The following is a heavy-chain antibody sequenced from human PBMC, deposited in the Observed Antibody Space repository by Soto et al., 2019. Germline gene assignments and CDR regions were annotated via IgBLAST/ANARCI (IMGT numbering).Heavy chain of an antibody. CDR3: ARAQGWGWYFDL. CDR2: IYYSGST. CDR1: GGSISSGDYY. D-gene: IGHD1-26*01. Sequence: LCGGSISSGDYYWSWIRQPPGKGLEWIGYIYYSGSTYYNPSLKSRVTISVDTSKNQFSLKLSSVTAADTAVYYCARAQGWGWYFDLWGRGTLVTVSS. V-gene: IGHV4-30-4*01. J-gene: IGHJ2*01.